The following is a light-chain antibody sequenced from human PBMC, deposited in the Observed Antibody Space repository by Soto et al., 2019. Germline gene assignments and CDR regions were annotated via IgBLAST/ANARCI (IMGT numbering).Light chain of an antibody. Sequence: AIQMTQSPSSLSASVGDRVTITCRASQAIRNDVAWYQQKAGKAPKLLISAASILQSGVPSRFSGRGSGTDFTLTIISLQSEDLATYYCLQDYNYPWTFGQGTKVEI. CDR1: QAIRND. J-gene: IGKJ1*01. CDR3: LQDYNYPWT. CDR2: AAS. V-gene: IGKV1-6*01.